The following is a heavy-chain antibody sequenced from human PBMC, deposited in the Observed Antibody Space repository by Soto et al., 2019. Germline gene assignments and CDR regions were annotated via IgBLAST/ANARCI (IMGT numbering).Heavy chain of an antibody. CDR3: ARETKGLDY. CDR2: IWYDGSNE. V-gene: IGHV3-33*01. J-gene: IGHJ4*02. CDR1: AFTFSYYA. Sequence: QVRLVESGGGVVQPGRSLRLSCAASAFTFSYYAMHWVRQAPGKGLEWVAVIWYDGSNENYVDSVKGRFTISRDNSKNTLYLQMDSLRVEDTAVYYCARETKGLDYWGQGTLVTVSS.